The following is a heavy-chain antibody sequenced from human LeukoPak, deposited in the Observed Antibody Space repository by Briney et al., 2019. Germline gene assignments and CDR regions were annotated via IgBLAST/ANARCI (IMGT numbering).Heavy chain of an antibody. Sequence: PGGSLRLSCAASGFTFEDYATHWVRQAPGKGLEWVSLVSGDGGSTYYADSVKGRFTISRDNSKNSLYLQMNNLRTEDTALYYCGKVRIDMEIGDCWGQGTLVPVSS. V-gene: IGHV3-43*02. D-gene: IGHD2/OR15-2a*01. CDR1: GFTFEDYA. J-gene: IGHJ4*02. CDR3: GKVRIDMEIGDC. CDR2: VSGDGGST.